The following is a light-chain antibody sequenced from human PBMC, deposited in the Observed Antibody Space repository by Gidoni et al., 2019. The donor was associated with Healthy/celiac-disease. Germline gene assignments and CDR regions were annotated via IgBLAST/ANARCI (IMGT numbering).Light chain of an antibody. CDR1: QSVSSSY. J-gene: IGKJ4*01. CDR3: QQYGSSPQRT. V-gene: IGKV3-20*01. CDR2: GAS. Sequence: EIELTQTPGTLSLSPGERATLSCRASQSVSSSYLAWYQQKPGQAPRLLIYGASSRATGIPDRFSGSGSGTDFTLSISRLEPEDFAVYYCQQYGSSPQRTFGGXTKVEIK.